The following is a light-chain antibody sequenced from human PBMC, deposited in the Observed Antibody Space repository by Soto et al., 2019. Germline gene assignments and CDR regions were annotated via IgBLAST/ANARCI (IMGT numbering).Light chain of an antibody. J-gene: IGKJ1*01. V-gene: IGKV1-5*01. CDR3: QQYNSYSPT. CDR2: DAS. Sequence: DIQMTQSPSTLSASVGDRVTITCRASQSISTWSAWYQQKPGKAPKLLIYDASSLQSGVPSRFSGGGSGTELTLTISSLQPDDFATYYCQQYNSYSPTFGQGTKVDIK. CDR1: QSISTW.